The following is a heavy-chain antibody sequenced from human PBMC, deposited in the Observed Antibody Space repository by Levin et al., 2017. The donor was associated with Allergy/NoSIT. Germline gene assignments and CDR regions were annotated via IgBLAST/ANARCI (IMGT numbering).Heavy chain of an antibody. V-gene: IGHV3-33*01. D-gene: IGHD4-11*01. CDR1: GFTFSSYG. CDR3: ARGATVATYYYYGMDV. Sequence: GGSLRLSCAASGFTFSSYGMHWVRQAPGKGLEWVAVIWYDGSNKYYADSVKGRFTISRDNSKNTLYLQMNSLRAEDTAVYYCARGATVATYYYYGMDVWGQGTTVTVSS. J-gene: IGHJ6*02. CDR2: IWYDGSNK.